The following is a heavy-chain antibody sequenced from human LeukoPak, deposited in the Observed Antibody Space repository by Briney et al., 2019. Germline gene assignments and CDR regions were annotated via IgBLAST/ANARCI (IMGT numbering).Heavy chain of an antibody. Sequence: ASVKVSCKASGYTFTSYDINWVRQATGQGLEWMGWMNPNSGNTGYAQKFQGRVTMTRNTSISTAYMELSSLRSEDTAVYYCAGDGGSGFYYYYGMDVWGQGTTVTVSS. CDR2: MNPNSGNT. D-gene: IGHD3-22*01. CDR3: AGDGGSGFYYYYGMDV. V-gene: IGHV1-8*01. J-gene: IGHJ6*02. CDR1: GYTFTSYD.